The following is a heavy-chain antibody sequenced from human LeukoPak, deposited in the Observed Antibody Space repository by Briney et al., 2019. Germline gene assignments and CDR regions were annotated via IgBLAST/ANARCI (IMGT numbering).Heavy chain of an antibody. Sequence: GGSLRHSCAASGFTLSDYYMSWIPQAPGKGLEWVSCITSSSSDTTYADSVKGRFTISRDNAKKSLYLQMNSLRAEDTAVYYCARVYDILTGYFRGGFDYWGQGTLVTVSS. V-gene: IGHV3-11*05. D-gene: IGHD3-9*01. CDR1: GFTLSDYY. J-gene: IGHJ4*02. CDR2: ITSSSSDT. CDR3: ARVYDILTGYFRGGFDY.